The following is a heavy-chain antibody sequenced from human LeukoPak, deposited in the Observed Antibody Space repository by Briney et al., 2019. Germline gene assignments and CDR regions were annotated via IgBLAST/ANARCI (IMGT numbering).Heavy chain of an antibody. D-gene: IGHD3-22*01. V-gene: IGHV3-7*01. J-gene: IGHJ4*02. CDR2: IKQDGSEK. CDR1: GFTFSSYW. Sequence: GGSLRLYCAASGFTFSSYWMSWVRQAPGKGLEWVANIKQDGSEKYYVDSVKGRFTISRDNAKNSLYLQMNSLRAEDTAVYYCARVSYHYYDSSGYWEPFDYWGQGTLVTVSS. CDR3: ARVSYHYYDSSGYWEPFDY.